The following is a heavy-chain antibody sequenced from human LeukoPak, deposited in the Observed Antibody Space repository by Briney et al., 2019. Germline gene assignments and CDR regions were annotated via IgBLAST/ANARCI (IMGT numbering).Heavy chain of an antibody. V-gene: IGHV3-30*04. D-gene: IGHD1-26*01. CDR3: ARDGATYYYYYGMDV. Sequence: GGSRGLSFEASGFTFISYAMYWFRQAPAKGLDGGPFISYDGSNKYYADSVKGRFTISRDNSKNTLYLQMNSLGAEDTAVYYCARDGATYYYYYGMDVWGQGTTVTVSS. CDR1: GFTFISYA. J-gene: IGHJ6*02. CDR2: ISYDGSNK.